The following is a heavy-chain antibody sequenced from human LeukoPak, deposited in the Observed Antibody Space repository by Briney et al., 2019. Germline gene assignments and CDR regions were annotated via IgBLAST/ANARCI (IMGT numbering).Heavy chain of an antibody. Sequence: SETLSLTCTLSGGSISSSSYYWGWIRQPPGKGLEWIGSIYYSGSTYYNPSLKSRVTISVDTSKNQFSLKLSSVTAADTAVYHCARMVVDLNFDYWGQGTLVTVSS. J-gene: IGHJ4*02. V-gene: IGHV4-39*01. D-gene: IGHD2-15*01. CDR1: GGSISSSSYY. CDR3: ARMVVDLNFDY. CDR2: IYYSGST.